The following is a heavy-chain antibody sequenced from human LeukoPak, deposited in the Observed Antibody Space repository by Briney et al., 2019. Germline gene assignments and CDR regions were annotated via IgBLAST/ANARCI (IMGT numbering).Heavy chain of an antibody. CDR1: GDSVPSNSAA. CDR3: ARGPSGSGSSKNYFDY. D-gene: IGHD1-26*01. J-gene: IGHJ4*02. V-gene: IGHV6-1*01. CDR2: TYYRSKWYN. Sequence: SQTLSLTCAISGDSVPSNSAAWNWIRQSPSRGLEWLGRTYYRSKWYNDYAVSVKSRITINPDTSKNQFSLQLNSVTPEDTAVYYCARGPSGSGSSKNYFDYWGQGTLVTVSS.